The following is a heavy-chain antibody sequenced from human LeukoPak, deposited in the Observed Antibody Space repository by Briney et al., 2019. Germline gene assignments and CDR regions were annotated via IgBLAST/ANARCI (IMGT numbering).Heavy chain of an antibody. V-gene: IGHV1-69*06. Sequence: ASVKVSCKASGYIFTSYYMHWVRQAPGQGLEWMGGIIPIFGTANYAQKFQGRVTITADKSTSTAYMELSSLRSEDTAVYYCARAGIQLWYTPFDYWGQGTLVTVSS. CDR1: GYIFTSYY. D-gene: IGHD5-18*01. CDR2: IIPIFGTA. CDR3: ARAGIQLWYTPFDY. J-gene: IGHJ4*02.